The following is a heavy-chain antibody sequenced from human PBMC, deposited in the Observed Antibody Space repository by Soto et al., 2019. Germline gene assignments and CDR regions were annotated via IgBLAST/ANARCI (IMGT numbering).Heavy chain of an antibody. D-gene: IGHD2-15*01. J-gene: IGHJ4*02. CDR1: GFTFSSYA. V-gene: IGHV3-23*01. CDR3: GKCSGGSCHSTPGY. CDR2: ISDSGGST. Sequence: EVQLLESGGDLVQPGGSLRLSCAASGFTFSSYAMNWVRQAPGKGLEWVSVISDSGGSTYYADSVKGRFTISRDNFKNTLYLQMNSLRAEDTAVYYCGKCSGGSCHSTPGYWGQGTLVTVSS.